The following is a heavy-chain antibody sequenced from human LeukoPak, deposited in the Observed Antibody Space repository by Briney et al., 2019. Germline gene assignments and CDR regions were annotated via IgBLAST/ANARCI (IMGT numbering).Heavy chain of an antibody. CDR3: ARGRLPGGDAFDI. CDR1: GFTFSSYS. V-gene: IGHV3-21*01. D-gene: IGHD1-14*01. Sequence: GGSLRLSCAASGFTFSSYSMNWVRQAPGKGLEWVSSISSSSSYIYYADSVKGRFTISRDNAKNSLYLQMNSLRAEDTAVYYCARGRLPGGDAFDIWGQGTMVTVSS. CDR2: ISSSSSYI. J-gene: IGHJ3*02.